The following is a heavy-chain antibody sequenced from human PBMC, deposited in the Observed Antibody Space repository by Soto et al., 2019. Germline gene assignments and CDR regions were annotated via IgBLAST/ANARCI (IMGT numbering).Heavy chain of an antibody. V-gene: IGHV3-48*01. CDR2: ISSSSSSTI. CDR3: ARDVKIRYFDCISILYGMDV. CDR1: GFTFSSYS. D-gene: IGHD3-9*01. Sequence: PGGSLRLSCAASGFTFSSYSMNWVRQAPGKGLEWVSYISSSSSSTIYYADSVKGRFTISRDNAKNSLYLQMNSLRAEDTAVYYCARDVKIRYFDCISILYGMDVWGQGTTVTVSS. J-gene: IGHJ6*02.